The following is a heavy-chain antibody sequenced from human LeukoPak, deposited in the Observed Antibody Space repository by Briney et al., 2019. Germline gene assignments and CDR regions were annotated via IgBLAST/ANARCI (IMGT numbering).Heavy chain of an antibody. Sequence: ASVKVSCKASGYTFTGYYMHWVRQAPGQGLEWMGWINPNSGGTNYAQKFQGWVTMTRDTSISTAYMELSRLRSDDTAVYYCARGRYSSSWNLYHYYYYGMDVWGKGTTVTVSS. CDR3: ARGRYSSSWNLYHYYYYGMDV. CDR2: INPNSGGT. V-gene: IGHV1-2*04. J-gene: IGHJ6*04. CDR1: GYTFTGYY. D-gene: IGHD6-13*01.